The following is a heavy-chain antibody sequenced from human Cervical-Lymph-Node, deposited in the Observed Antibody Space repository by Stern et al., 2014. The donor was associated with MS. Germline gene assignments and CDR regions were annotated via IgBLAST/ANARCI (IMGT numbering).Heavy chain of an antibody. Sequence: VQLVESGPGLVKPSETLSLICTVSGCSISSYYWSWIRQPPGKGLEWIGYGYYSGSTNYNPSLKSRVTISVDTSKNQFSLKLTSVTAADTAMYYCARLRVITASFDPWGQGTLVTVSS. J-gene: IGHJ5*02. CDR3: ARLRVITASFDP. CDR1: GCSISSYY. V-gene: IGHV4-59*01. CDR2: GYYSGST. D-gene: IGHD4-11*01.